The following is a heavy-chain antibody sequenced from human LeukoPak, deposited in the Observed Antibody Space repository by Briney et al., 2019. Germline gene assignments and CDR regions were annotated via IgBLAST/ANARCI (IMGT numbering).Heavy chain of an antibody. V-gene: IGHV3-7*01. D-gene: IGHD6-19*01. CDR1: GFTFSSYW. J-gene: IGHJ4*02. CDR2: IKQDGSEK. Sequence: GGSLRLSCAASGFTFSSYWMSWVRQAPGKGLEWVANIKQDGSEKYYVDSVKGRFTTSRDNAKNSLYLQMNSLRAEDTAVYYCASSGYSSGWYGDYWGQGTLVTVSS. CDR3: ASSGYSSGWYGDY.